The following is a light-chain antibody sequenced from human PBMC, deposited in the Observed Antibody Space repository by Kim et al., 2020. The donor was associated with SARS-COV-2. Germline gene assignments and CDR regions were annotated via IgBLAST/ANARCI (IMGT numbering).Light chain of an antibody. CDR3: QKYDIAPLT. J-gene: IGKJ4*01. CDR2: AVS. V-gene: IGKV1-27*01. Sequence: ASVGDRVTITCRASQGITNSVAWYQQKPGKVPKVLIYAVSALQSGVPSRFSGSGSGADFTLTISSLQPEDVATYYCQKYDIAPLTFGGGTKVDIK. CDR1: QGITNS.